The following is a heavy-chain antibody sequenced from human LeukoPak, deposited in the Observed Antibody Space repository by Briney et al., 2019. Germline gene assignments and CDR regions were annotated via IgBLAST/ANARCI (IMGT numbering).Heavy chain of an antibody. CDR2: IKQGGSEK. J-gene: IGHJ3*02. V-gene: IGHV3-7*04. CDR3: ARVYSSGWYVAFHI. D-gene: IGHD6-19*01. Sequence: PGGSLRLSCAASGFTFSSYWMSWVRQAPGKGLEWVANIKQGGSEKYYVDSVKGRFTISRDNAKNSLYLQMNSLRAEDTAVYYCARVYSSGWYVAFHIWGQGTMVTVSS. CDR1: GFTFSSYW.